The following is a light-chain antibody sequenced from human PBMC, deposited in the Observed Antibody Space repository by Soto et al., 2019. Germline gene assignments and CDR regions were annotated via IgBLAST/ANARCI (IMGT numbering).Light chain of an antibody. CDR3: QSYDNSLSGFYV. CDR1: SSSIGAGYD. V-gene: IGLV1-40*01. CDR2: GNS. Sequence: QAVVTQPPSVSGAPGQRVTISCTGNSSSIGAGYDVHWYQHLPETAPKLLISGNSNRPSGVPDRFSGSKSGTSASLAITGLQAEDEADYYCQSYDNSLSGFYVFGTGTKVTVL. J-gene: IGLJ1*01.